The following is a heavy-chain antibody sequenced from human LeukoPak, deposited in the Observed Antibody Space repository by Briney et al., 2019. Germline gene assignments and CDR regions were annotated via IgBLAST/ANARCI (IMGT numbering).Heavy chain of an antibody. CDR2: ISGSGGST. J-gene: IGHJ4*02. D-gene: IGHD5-24*01. V-gene: IGHV3-23*01. Sequence: PGGSLRLSCAASGFTFSSYAMSWVRQAPGKGLEWVSAISGSGGSTYYADSVKGRFTISRDNSKNTLYLQMNILRAEDTAVYYCAKDHFLKMATITDYWGQGTLVTVSS. CDR1: GFTFSSYA. CDR3: AKDHFLKMATITDY.